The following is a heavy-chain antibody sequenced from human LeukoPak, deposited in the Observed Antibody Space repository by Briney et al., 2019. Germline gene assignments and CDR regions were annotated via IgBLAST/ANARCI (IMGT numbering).Heavy chain of an antibody. D-gene: IGHD4-11*01. V-gene: IGHV3-66*01. CDR3: AREGQTRDAFDI. CDR1: GFTVSNNY. CDR2: IYSGGST. Sequence: GGSLRLSCAASGFTVSNNYMSWVRQAPGKGLEWVSVIYSGGSTYYADSVKGRFTISRDNSKNTLYLQMNSLRVEDTAVYYCAREGQTRDAFDIWGQGTMVTVSS. J-gene: IGHJ3*02.